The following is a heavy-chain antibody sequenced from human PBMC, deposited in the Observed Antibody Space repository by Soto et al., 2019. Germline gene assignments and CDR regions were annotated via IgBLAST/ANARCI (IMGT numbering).Heavy chain of an antibody. CDR1: GYTFTSYA. V-gene: IGHV1-3*01. CDR2: INAGNGNT. Sequence: GASVKLSCKASGYTFTSYAMHWVRQAPGQRLEWMGWINAGNGNTKYSQKFQGRVTITRDTSASTAYMELSSLRSEDTAVYYCARSSGYCSGGSCYSGWFDPWGQGTLVTVS. CDR3: ARSSGYCSGGSCYSGWFDP. D-gene: IGHD2-15*01. J-gene: IGHJ5*02.